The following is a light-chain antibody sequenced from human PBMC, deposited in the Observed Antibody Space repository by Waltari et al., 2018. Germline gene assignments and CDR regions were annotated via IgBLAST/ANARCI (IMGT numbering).Light chain of an antibody. Sequence: QSVLTQPPSVSVAPGQRVTISCTGSSSNIGTGYDVHWYQQLPGTAPKLLIYGNSKRPSGVPDRFSGSKSGTSASLAITGLQAEDEAYYYCQAYDSSLSGSVFGGGTKLTVL. CDR3: QAYDSSLSGSV. J-gene: IGLJ2*01. CDR2: GNS. CDR1: SSNIGTGYD. V-gene: IGLV1-40*01.